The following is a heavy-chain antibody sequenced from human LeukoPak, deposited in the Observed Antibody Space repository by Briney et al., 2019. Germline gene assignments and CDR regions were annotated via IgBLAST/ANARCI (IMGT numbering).Heavy chain of an antibody. J-gene: IGHJ4*02. Sequence: GGSLRLSCVVSGFSFSTYSLNWIRQAPGKGLEWVSYISSSGSTIYYADSVKGRFTISRDNAKNSLYLQMNSLRAEDTAVYYCARAGFYGNFDYWGQGTLVTVSS. CDR3: ARAGFYGNFDY. CDR1: GFSFSTYS. CDR2: ISSSGSTI. D-gene: IGHD3-3*01. V-gene: IGHV3-48*04.